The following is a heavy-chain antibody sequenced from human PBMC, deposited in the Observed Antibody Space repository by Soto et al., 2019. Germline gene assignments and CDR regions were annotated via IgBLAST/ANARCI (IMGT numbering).Heavy chain of an antibody. Sequence: GGSLRLSCAASGFTFSSYAMSWVRQAPGKGLEWVSAISGSGGSAYYADSVKGRFTISRDNSKNTLYLQMNSLRAEGTAVYYCAKYQQLVLTFDIWGQGTMVTVSS. CDR1: GFTFSSYA. CDR2: ISGSGGSA. CDR3: AKYQQLVLTFDI. D-gene: IGHD6-13*01. J-gene: IGHJ3*02. V-gene: IGHV3-23*01.